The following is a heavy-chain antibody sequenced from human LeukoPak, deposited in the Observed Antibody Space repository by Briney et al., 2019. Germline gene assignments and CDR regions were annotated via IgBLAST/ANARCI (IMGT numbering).Heavy chain of an antibody. Sequence: SETLSLTCAVYGGSFSGYYWSWIRQPPGKGLEWIGYIYYSGSTNYNPSLKSRVTISVDTSKNQFSLKLSSVTAADTAVYYCASGLNTGFYFDYWGQGTLVTVSS. J-gene: IGHJ4*02. CDR3: ASGLNTGFYFDY. CDR1: GGSFSGYY. D-gene: IGHD4-17*01. V-gene: IGHV4-59*01. CDR2: IYYSGST.